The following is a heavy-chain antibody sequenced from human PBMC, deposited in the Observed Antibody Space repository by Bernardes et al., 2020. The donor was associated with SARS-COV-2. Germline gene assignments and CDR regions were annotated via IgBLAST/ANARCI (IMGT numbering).Heavy chain of an antibody. CDR3: ARGVDIVVVPAMDLYYYYGMDV. Sequence: SVKVSCKASGGTFSSYAISWVRQAPGQGLEWMGGIIPIFGTANYAQKFQGRVTITADESTSTAYMELSSLRSEDTAVYYCARGVDIVVVPAMDLYYYYGMDVWGQGTTVTVSS. D-gene: IGHD2-2*01. V-gene: IGHV1-69*13. CDR2: IIPIFGTA. CDR1: GGTFSSYA. J-gene: IGHJ6*02.